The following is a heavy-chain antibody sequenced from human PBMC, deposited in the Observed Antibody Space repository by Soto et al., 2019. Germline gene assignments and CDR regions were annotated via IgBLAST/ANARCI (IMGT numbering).Heavy chain of an antibody. CDR2: IWYDGSNK. CDR1: GFTFSSYG. D-gene: IGHD4-4*01. Sequence: GGSLRLSCAASGFTFSSYGMHWVRQAPGKGLEWVAVIWYDGSNKYYADSVKGRFTISRDNSKNTLYLQMNSLRAEDTAVYYCARDQTTVTTFRVSNPDYWGQGTLVTVSS. J-gene: IGHJ4*02. V-gene: IGHV3-33*01. CDR3: ARDQTTVTTFRVSNPDY.